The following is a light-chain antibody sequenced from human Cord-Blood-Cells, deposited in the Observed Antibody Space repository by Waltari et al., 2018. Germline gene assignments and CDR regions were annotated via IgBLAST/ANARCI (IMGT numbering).Light chain of an antibody. Sequence: ESVLQHSTATLSWYPETRAPLSCRASQRVSSSYLAWYQPKPGQAPRLLIYGASSRAPGIPDRFSGSGSGTDCTRTISRLEPEDVAVYYCQQYGSSPPTFGQGTKLEIK. CDR1: QRVSSSY. CDR2: GAS. V-gene: IGKV3-20*01. CDR3: QQYGSSPPT. J-gene: IGKJ2*01.